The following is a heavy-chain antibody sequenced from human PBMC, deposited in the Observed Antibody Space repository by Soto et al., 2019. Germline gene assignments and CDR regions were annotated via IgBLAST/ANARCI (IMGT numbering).Heavy chain of an antibody. V-gene: IGHV4-30-2*01. D-gene: IGHD2-2*01. CDR3: ARARDCSSTSCSRGDWFDP. CDR1: GGSISSGGYS. J-gene: IGHJ5*02. Sequence: PSETLSLTCAVSGGSISSGGYSWSWIRHPPGKGLEWIGYIYHSGSTYYNPSLKSRVTISVDRSKNQFSLKLSSVTAADTAVYYCARARDCSSTSCSRGDWFDPWGQGTLVTVSS. CDR2: IYHSGST.